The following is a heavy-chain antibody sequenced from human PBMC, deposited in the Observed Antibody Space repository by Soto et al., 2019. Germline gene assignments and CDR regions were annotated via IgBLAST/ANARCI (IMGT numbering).Heavy chain of an antibody. V-gene: IGHV4-31*03. D-gene: IGHD3-3*01. CDR1: GGSISSGGYY. J-gene: IGHJ6*02. CDR2: IYYSGST. Sequence: PSETLALTCTVSGGSISSGGYYWSWIRQHPGKGLERIGYIYYSGSTYYNPSLKSRVTISVDTSKNQFSLKLSSVTAADTSVYSSARDLSVVAPIWSGYSAYYYYGMDVWGQGTTDTVSS. CDR3: ARDLSVVAPIWSGYSAYYYYGMDV.